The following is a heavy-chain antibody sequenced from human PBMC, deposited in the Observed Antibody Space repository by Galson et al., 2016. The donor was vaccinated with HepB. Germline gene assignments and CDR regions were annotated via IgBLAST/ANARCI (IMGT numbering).Heavy chain of an antibody. CDR2: IDYYGSS. CDR1: GGSFNSRSYY. CDR3: ARTMVLRYFDSLAL. V-gene: IGHV4-39*01. Sequence: SETLSLTCSVSGGSFNSRSYYWGWIRQPPGKGLEWIGNIDYYGSSHYNPSLESRVTISLDTSKDKLSLMLTSVTAADTGIYYCARTMVLRYFDSLALWGQGTQVIVSS. D-gene: IGHD3-9*01. J-gene: IGHJ4*02.